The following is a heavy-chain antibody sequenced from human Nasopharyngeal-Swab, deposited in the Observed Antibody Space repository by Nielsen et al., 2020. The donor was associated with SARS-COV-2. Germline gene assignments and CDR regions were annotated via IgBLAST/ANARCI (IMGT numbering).Heavy chain of an antibody. Sequence: SETLSLTCAVYGGSFSGYYWSWIRHQPGKGLEWIEEINHSGRATHNPSPKSRVTISVDTSKNQFSLKLSSVTAADTAVYYCASQGSDIVVVPAAIGAFDIWGQGTMVTVSS. CDR3: ASQGSDIVVVPAAIGAFDI. V-gene: IGHV4-34*01. D-gene: IGHD2-2*02. CDR2: INHSGRA. J-gene: IGHJ3*02. CDR1: GGSFSGYY.